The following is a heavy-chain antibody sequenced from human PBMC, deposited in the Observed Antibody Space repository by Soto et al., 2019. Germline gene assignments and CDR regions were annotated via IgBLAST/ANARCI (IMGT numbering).Heavy chain of an antibody. Sequence: SETLSLTCTVSGGSISSGDYYWSWIRQPPGKGLEWIGYIYYSGSTYYNPSLKSRVTISVDTSKNQFSLKLSSVTAADTAVYCCARDLDDYGDYGEFDYWGQGTLVTVSS. J-gene: IGHJ4*02. CDR3: ARDLDDYGDYGEFDY. V-gene: IGHV4-30-4*01. CDR2: IYYSGST. D-gene: IGHD4-17*01. CDR1: GGSISSGDYY.